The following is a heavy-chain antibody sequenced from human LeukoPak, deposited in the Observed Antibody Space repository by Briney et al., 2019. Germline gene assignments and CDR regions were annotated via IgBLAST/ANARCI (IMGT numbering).Heavy chain of an antibody. J-gene: IGHJ4*02. D-gene: IGHD6-13*01. CDR2: ISPGGGTT. Sequence: GGSLRLSCAVSGFAFGSEAMSWVRQSPARGLEWVASISPGGGTTYYADSMKGRFTISRDNSKNTLYLQMNSLRAEDTAVYYCVSSIAVAGLDYWGQGTLVTVSS. CDR1: GFAFGSEA. V-gene: IGHV3-23*01. CDR3: VSSIAVAGLDY.